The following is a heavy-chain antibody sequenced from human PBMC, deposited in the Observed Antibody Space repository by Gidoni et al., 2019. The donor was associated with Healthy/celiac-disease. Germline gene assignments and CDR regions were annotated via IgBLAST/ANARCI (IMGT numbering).Heavy chain of an antibody. CDR1: GDPISSHY. CDR3: ARDTSHYYESSGHAFDI. Sequence: QVQLQASGPGLAKPPETLSLTRTVSGDPISSHYWSWIRPPPGKGLEWIGYIYYSGSTNSNPSLKSRVTISVDTSKSQFSLKLSSVTAADTAVYYCARDTSHYYESSGHAFDIWGQGTMVTVSS. V-gene: IGHV4-59*11. D-gene: IGHD3-22*01. J-gene: IGHJ3*02. CDR2: IYYSGST.